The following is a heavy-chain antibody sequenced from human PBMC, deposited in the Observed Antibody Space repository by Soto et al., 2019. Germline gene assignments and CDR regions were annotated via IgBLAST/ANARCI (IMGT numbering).Heavy chain of an antibody. V-gene: IGHV1-69*02. CDR3: ANGAVAGTLWFDP. D-gene: IGHD6-19*01. CDR1: GGTFSSYT. J-gene: IGHJ5*02. CDR2: IIPILGIA. Sequence: SVKVSCKASGGTFSSYTISWVRQAPGQGLEWMGRIIPILGIANYAQKFQGRVTITADKSTSTAYMELSSLRSEDTAVYYCANGAVAGTLWFDPWGQGTLVTVSS.